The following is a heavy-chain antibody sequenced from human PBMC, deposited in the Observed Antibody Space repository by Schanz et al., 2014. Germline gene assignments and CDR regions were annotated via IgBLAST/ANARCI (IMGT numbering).Heavy chain of an antibody. CDR2: ITRQGTT. CDR1: GFTVSKNY. D-gene: IGHD2-2*01. V-gene: IGHV3-66*01. CDR3: ARDLSSLIQGDV. Sequence: EVQLVESGGGLVQPGGSLRLSCAASGFTVSKNYMNWVRQAPGRGLEWVSGITRQGTTYYADFVKGRFSISRDLSSNTLYLQMNGLRAEDTAVYFCARDLSSLIQGDVWGKGTTVTVSS. J-gene: IGHJ6*04.